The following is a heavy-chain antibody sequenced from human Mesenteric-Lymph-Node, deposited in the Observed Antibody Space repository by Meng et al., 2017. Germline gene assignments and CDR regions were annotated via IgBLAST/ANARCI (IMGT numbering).Heavy chain of an antibody. D-gene: IGHD1-26*01. CDR2: IIPIFGTA. CDR1: GGTFSSYA. J-gene: IGHJ4*02. V-gene: IGHV1-69*01. CDR3: ARDRDSGSYFDY. Sequence: QVQLGQAGGEVRKPGSSVKVSCKASGGTFSSYAISWVRQAPGQGLEWMGGIIPIFGTANYAQKFQGRVTITADESTSTAYMELSSLRSEDTAVYYCARDRDSGSYFDYWGQGTLVTVSS.